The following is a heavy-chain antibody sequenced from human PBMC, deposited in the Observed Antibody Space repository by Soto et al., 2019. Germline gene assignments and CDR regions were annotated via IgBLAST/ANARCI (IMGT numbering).Heavy chain of an antibody. CDR2: ISSSSSYI. CDR1: GFTFSSYS. V-gene: IGHV3-21*01. J-gene: IGHJ3*02. Sequence: GGSLRLSCAASGFTFSSYSMNWVRQAPGKGLEWVSSISSSSSYIYYADSVKGRFTISRDNAKNSLYLQMNSLRAEDTAVYYCARDVNNWNFRISDAFDIWGQGTMVTVSS. D-gene: IGHD1-7*01. CDR3: ARDVNNWNFRISDAFDI.